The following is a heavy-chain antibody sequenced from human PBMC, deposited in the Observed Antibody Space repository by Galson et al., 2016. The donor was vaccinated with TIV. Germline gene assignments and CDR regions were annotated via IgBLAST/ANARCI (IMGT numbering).Heavy chain of an antibody. Sequence: TLSLTCIVSGGSLNSGVYYWTWIRQPPGRGLEWIGSIYYSEIIYYNPSLTCRVTMSEDPSKNQFSLKLNSLTAADTAVYYCARERTPPGPDNDTWFDPWGHGILVTVSS. D-gene: IGHD3-22*01. CDR3: ARERTPPGPDNDTWFDP. CDR2: IYYSEII. CDR1: GGSLNSGVYY. V-gene: IGHV4-30-4*08. J-gene: IGHJ5*02.